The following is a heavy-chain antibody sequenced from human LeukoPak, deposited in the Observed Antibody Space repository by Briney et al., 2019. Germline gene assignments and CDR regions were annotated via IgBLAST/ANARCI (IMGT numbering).Heavy chain of an antibody. V-gene: IGHV4-59*01. Sequence: SETLSLTCTVSGGPISSYYWSWIRQPPGKGLEWIGYIYYSGSTNYNPSLKSRVTISVDTSKNQFSLKLSSVTAADTAVYYCARAYYDFGSGYQENYYYYYMDVWGKGTTVTVSS. J-gene: IGHJ6*03. CDR3: ARAYYDFGSGYQENYYYYYMDV. CDR2: IYYSGST. CDR1: GGPISSYY. D-gene: IGHD3-3*01.